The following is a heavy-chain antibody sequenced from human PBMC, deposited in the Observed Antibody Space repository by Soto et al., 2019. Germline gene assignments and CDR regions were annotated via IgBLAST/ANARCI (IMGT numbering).Heavy chain of an antibody. CDR2: IGDGGVDS. CDR1: GFIFNNYA. D-gene: IGHD1-1*01. J-gene: IGHJ3*01. Sequence: GGSLRLSCAASGFIFNNYAMSWVRQAPGKGPEWVSSIGDGGVDSYYADYVKGRFTISRDNSKNSLYLQMNSLRAEDTAIYYCAKDSVSRNSVWNSFDAWGQGIMVT. CDR3: AKDSVSRNSVWNSFDA. V-gene: IGHV3-23*01.